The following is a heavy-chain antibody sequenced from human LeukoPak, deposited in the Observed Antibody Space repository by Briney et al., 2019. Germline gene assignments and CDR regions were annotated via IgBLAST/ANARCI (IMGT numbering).Heavy chain of an antibody. D-gene: IGHD3-10*01. V-gene: IGHV3-23*01. CDR3: AKPIAGGSAPDY. Sequence: GGSLRLSCAATGFVFSSYAISWVRQAPGKGLEWVSVISESGSHESIYYADSVKGRFTISRDNSKNTLYLQMNRLTVDDTAIYYCAKPIAGGSAPDYCGPGTLVTVSS. J-gene: IGHJ4*02. CDR2: ISESGSHESI. CDR1: GFVFSSYA.